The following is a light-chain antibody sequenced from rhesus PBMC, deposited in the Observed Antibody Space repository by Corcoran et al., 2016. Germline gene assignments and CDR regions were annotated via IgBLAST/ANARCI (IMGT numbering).Light chain of an antibody. CDR3: QHYYDNPFT. CDR1: QNIYSN. CDR2: AAS. V-gene: IGKV1S12*01. Sequence: DIQMTQSPSALSASVGDRVTISCRASQNIYSNLAWYQQQPGKAPKLLIYAASRLQTGIPSRFSGSGSGTDFTLPISSLQPEDSAAYYCQHYYDNPFTFGPGTKLDIK. J-gene: IGKJ3*01.